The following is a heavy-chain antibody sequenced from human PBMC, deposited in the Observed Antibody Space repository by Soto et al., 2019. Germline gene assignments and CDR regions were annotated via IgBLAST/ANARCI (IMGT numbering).Heavy chain of an antibody. D-gene: IGHD3-16*01. V-gene: IGHV4-30-4*01. Sequence: SETLSLTCSVSGDSISSGSYYWSWIRQHPGKGLEWIGYIYYSGTTYYNPSLKSRLTMSLDASQNQFSLKLNSLTDADTAVYFCARVPSPFDYYYAMDVWGQGTTVTVSS. CDR3: ARVPSPFDYYYAMDV. J-gene: IGHJ6*02. CDR2: IYYSGTT. CDR1: GDSISSGSYY.